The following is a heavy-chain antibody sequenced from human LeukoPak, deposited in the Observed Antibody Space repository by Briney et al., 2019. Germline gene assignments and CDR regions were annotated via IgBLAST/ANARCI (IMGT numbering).Heavy chain of an antibody. CDR1: GASVSGNH. V-gene: IGHV4-59*02. Sequence: SETLSLTCAVSGASVSGNHWSWIRQSPEKGLEWIGHIFHDGVTDYNPSLKSRVTILPDTSKNQFSLRLTSVTAADTAVYYCARFSRWLPFEYWGQGTLVTVSS. CDR3: ARFSRWLPFEY. D-gene: IGHD5-12*01. CDR2: IFHDGVT. J-gene: IGHJ4*02.